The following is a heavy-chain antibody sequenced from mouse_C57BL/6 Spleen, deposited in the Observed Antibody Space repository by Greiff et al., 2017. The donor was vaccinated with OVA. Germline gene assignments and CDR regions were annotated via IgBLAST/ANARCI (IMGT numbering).Heavy chain of an antibody. V-gene: IGHV1-81*01. CDR1: GYTFTSYG. Sequence: VQLQQSGAELARPGASVKLSCKASGYTFTSYGISWVKQRTGQGLEWIGEISPRSGNTYYNEKFKGKATLTADKSSSTAYMELRSLTSEDSAVYFCARGELSYAMDYWGQGTSVTVSS. CDR2: ISPRSGNT. J-gene: IGHJ4*01. CDR3: ARGELSYAMDY.